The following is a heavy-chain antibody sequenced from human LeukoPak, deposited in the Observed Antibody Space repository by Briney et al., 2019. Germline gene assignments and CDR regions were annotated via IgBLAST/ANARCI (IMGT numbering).Heavy chain of an antibody. Sequence: PGGSLRLSCAASGFTFSSYAMSWVRQAPGKGLEWVSAISGSGGSTYYADSVKGRFTISRDNSKNTLYLQMNSLRAEDTAVYYCAKDNDRSWFILPPYFDYWGQGTLVTVSS. J-gene: IGHJ4*02. CDR1: GFTFSSYA. V-gene: IGHV3-23*01. D-gene: IGHD6-13*01. CDR2: ISGSGGST. CDR3: AKDNDRSWFILPPYFDY.